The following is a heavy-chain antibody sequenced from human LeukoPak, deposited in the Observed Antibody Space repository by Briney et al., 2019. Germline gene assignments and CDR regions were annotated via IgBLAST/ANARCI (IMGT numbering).Heavy chain of an antibody. CDR2: INHSGST. CDR1: GGSFSGYY. J-gene: IGHJ4*02. D-gene: IGHD2-2*01. CDR3: ARGGISTSLDY. Sequence: SETLSLTCAVYGGSFSGYYWSWIRQPPGKGLEWIGEINHSGSTNYNPSLKSRVTISVDTSKNQFSLKLSSVTAADTAVYYCARGGISTSLDYWGQGILVTVSS. V-gene: IGHV4-34*01.